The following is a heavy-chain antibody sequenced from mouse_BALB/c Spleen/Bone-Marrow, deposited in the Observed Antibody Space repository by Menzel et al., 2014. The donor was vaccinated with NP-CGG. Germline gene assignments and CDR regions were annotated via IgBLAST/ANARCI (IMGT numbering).Heavy chain of an antibody. Sequence: VKLMESGAELAKPGASVKMSCKASGYTFTSYWMHWVKQRPVQGLEWIGYINPSTGYTDYNQKFNDKATLTADKSSSTAYMQLSSLTSKDSAVYYCARGNPLYAMDYWGQGTSVTVSS. CDR3: ARGNPLYAMDY. D-gene: IGHD2-1*01. V-gene: IGHV1-7*01. J-gene: IGHJ4*01. CDR1: GYTFTSYW. CDR2: INPSTGYT.